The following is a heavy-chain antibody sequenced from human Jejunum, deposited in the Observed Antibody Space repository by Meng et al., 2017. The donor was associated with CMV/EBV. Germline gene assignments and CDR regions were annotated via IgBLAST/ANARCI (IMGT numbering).Heavy chain of an antibody. CDR1: FV. Sequence: FVMDWVRQAPGKGLEWVSTITDEAYYIDSVKGRFTISRDNARTTLYLQMNSLGAEDTAVYYCAKDRSALAATSHFDYWGQGILVTVSS. D-gene: IGHD2-15*01. CDR3: AKDRSALAATSHFDY. J-gene: IGHJ4*02. V-gene: IGHV3-23*01. CDR2: ITDEA.